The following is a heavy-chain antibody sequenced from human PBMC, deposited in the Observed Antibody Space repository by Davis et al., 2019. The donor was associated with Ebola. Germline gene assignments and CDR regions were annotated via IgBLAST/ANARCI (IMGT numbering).Heavy chain of an antibody. CDR2: IIPILGTA. J-gene: IGHJ6*02. CDR3: ARGSVLRFLEWLPDYYYYYGMDV. Sequence: AASVKVSCKASGGTFSSYAISWVRQAPGQGLEWMGGIIPILGTANYAQKFQGRVTITADKSTSTAYMELSSLRSEDTAVYYCARGSVLRFLEWLPDYYYYYGMDVWGQGTTVTVSS. CDR1: GGTFSSYA. D-gene: IGHD3-3*01. V-gene: IGHV1-69*10.